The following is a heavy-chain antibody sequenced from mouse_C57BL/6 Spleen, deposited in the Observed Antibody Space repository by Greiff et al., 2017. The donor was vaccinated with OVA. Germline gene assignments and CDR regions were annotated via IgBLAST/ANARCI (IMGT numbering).Heavy chain of an antibody. CDR3: ARNSNYYAMDY. CDR1: GFTFSSYA. V-gene: IGHV5-4*03. J-gene: IGHJ4*01. Sequence: EVMLVESGGGLVKHGGSLKLSCAASGFTFSSYAMSWVRQTPEKRLEWVATISDGGSYTYYPDNVKGRFTISRDNAKNNLYLQMSHLKSEDTAMYYCARNSNYYAMDYWGQGTSVTVSS. CDR2: ISDGGSYT. D-gene: IGHD2-5*01.